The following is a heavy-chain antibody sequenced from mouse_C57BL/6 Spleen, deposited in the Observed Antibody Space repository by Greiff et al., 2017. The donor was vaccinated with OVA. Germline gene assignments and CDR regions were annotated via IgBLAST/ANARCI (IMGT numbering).Heavy chain of an antibody. CDR2: IYPGSGST. CDR3: AREGSIYDGSY. CDR1: GYTFTSYW. J-gene: IGHJ3*01. V-gene: IGHV1-55*01. Sequence: VQLQQPGAELVKPGASVKMSCKASGYTFTSYWITWVKQRPGQGLEWIGDIYPGSGSTNYNEKFKSKATLTVDTSSGTAYMQLSSLTSEDSAVYYCAREGSIYDGSYWGQGTLVTVSA. D-gene: IGHD2-3*01.